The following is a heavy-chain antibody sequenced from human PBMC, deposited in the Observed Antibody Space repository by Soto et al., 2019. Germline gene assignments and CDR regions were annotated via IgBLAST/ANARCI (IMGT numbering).Heavy chain of an antibody. J-gene: IGHJ4*02. CDR1: GLTFGTYW. V-gene: IGHV3-7*01. CDR2: IWRDGSQK. D-gene: IGHD2-2*01. Sequence: EVQLVESGGGLVQPGGSLRLSCAASGLTFGTYWMSWVRQTPGKGLEWVANIWRDGSQKNYVDSVRGRFTISRDNAKNSLYLQMNSLRVEDTALYYCARGSTSFDFWGQGILLTVSS. CDR3: ARGSTSFDF.